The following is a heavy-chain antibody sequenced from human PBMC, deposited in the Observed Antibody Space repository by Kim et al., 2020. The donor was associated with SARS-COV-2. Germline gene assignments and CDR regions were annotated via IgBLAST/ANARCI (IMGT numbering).Heavy chain of an antibody. CDR1: GFTFSDYY. CDR3: ARGGRSGSYFDY. D-gene: IGHD1-26*01. V-gene: IGHV3-72*01. Sequence: GGSLRLSCAASGFTFSDYYMEWVRQAPGKGLEWVARIRDKAKSHTTEYAASVKGRFTVSRDDSKNSLYLQMNSLKTEDAAVYYCARGGRSGSYFDYWGQGTLVTVSS. CDR2: IRDKAKSHTT. J-gene: IGHJ4*02.